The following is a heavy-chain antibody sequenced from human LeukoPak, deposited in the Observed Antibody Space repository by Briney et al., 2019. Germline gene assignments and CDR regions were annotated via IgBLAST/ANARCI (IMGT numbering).Heavy chain of an antibody. J-gene: IGHJ4*01. CDR1: GFTFSDYY. V-gene: IGHV3-11*01. D-gene: IGHD3-9*01. CDR3: ARVDYDILTIADH. Sequence: GGSLRLSCAASGFTFSDYYMSWIRQAPGKGLEWVSYISSSGSTIYYADSVKGRFTISRDNAKNSLYLQMNSLRAEDTAVYYCARVDYDILTIADHWGHGTLVTVSS. CDR2: ISSSGSTI.